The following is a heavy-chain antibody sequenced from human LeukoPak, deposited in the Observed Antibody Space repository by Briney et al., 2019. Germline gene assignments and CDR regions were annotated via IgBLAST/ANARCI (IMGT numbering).Heavy chain of an antibody. D-gene: IGHD3-10*01. CDR3: ARHFYGSGTYYHFDY. CDR2: ISPYNDNT. Sequence: ASVKVSCKASGYSFPSYGISWVRQAPGQGPEWMGWISPYNDNTNYAQKLQGRATLTTDTSTSTAYMELRSLRSDDTAVYYCARHFYGSGTYYHFDYWSQGTLVTVSS. V-gene: IGHV1-18*01. J-gene: IGHJ4*02. CDR1: GYSFPSYG.